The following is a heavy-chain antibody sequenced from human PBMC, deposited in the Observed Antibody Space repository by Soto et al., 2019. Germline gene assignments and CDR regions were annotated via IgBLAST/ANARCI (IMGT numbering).Heavy chain of an antibody. V-gene: IGHV3-23*01. CDR1: GFTFSSYA. J-gene: IGHJ4*02. Sequence: PGGSLRLSCAASGFTFSSYAMSWVRQAPGKGLEWVSAISGSGGSTYYADSVKGRFTISRDNSKNTLYLQMNSLRAEDTAVYYCAKEGLGGNPVRSYYFEYWGQGTLATDPS. CDR2: ISGSGGST. D-gene: IGHD2-15*01. CDR3: AKEGLGGNPVRSYYFEY.